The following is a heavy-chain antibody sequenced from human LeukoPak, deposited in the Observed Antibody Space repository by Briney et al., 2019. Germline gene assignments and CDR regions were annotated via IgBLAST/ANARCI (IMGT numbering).Heavy chain of an antibody. J-gene: IGHJ4*02. V-gene: IGHV1-2*02. CDR1: GYTFTGYY. Sequence: ASVKVSCKASGYTFTGYYMHWVRQAPGQGLEWMGWINPNSGGTNYAQKLQGRVTMTTDTSTSTAYMELRSLRSDDTAVYYCARDLMDIVVVPAATFDYWGQGTLVTVSS. CDR3: ARDLMDIVVVPAATFDY. D-gene: IGHD2-2*03. CDR2: INPNSGGT.